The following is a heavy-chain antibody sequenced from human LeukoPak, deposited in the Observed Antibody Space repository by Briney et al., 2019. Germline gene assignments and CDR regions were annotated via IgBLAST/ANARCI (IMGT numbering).Heavy chain of an antibody. Sequence: PSETLSLTCTVSGGSISSYYWSWIRQPPGKGLEWIVHINYSGSTNYNPSLKSRLTISLDTSKNQFSLKLTSVTAADTALYYCARAGTFYDILTGYYFWGQGTLVTVSS. CDR1: GGSISSYY. V-gene: IGHV4-59*01. D-gene: IGHD3-9*01. CDR3: ARAGTFYDILTGYYF. CDR2: INYSGST. J-gene: IGHJ4*02.